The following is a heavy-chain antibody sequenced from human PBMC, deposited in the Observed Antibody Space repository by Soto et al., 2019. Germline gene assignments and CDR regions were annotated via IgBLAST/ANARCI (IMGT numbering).Heavy chain of an antibody. CDR3: ARVGGWFFPDY. D-gene: IGHD2-15*01. Sequence: QVQLVQSGAEEKKPGASVKVSCKASGYTFTSYAMHWVRQAPGQRLEWMGWINAGNGNTKYSQKFQGRVTITRDTSASTAYMELSSLRSEDTAVYHCARVGGWFFPDYWGQGTLVTVSS. CDR2: INAGNGNT. CDR1: GYTFTSYA. J-gene: IGHJ4*02. V-gene: IGHV1-3*05.